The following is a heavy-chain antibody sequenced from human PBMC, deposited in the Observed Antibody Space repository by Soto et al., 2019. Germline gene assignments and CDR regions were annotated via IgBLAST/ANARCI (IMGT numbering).Heavy chain of an antibody. CDR3: ARGPKGWFDP. V-gene: IGHV3-53*01. Sequence: GGSLRLSCEASGFTFNTYATSWVRQAPGKGLEWVSVIYSGGSTYYADSVKGRFTISRDNSKNTLYLQMNSLRAEDTAVYYCARGPKGWFDPWGQGTLVTVSS. CDR2: IYSGGST. CDR1: GFTFNTYA. J-gene: IGHJ5*02.